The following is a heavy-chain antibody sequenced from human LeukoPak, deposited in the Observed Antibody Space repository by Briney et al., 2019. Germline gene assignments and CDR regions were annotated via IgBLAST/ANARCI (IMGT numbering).Heavy chain of an antibody. Sequence: GGSLRLSCAASGFTFSRYSMNWVRQAPGKGLEWVSSISISSSYIYYADSVKGRFTMSRDNAKNSLYLQVNSLRSEDTAVYYCARGLGVLMGYFDYWGQGTLVTVSS. V-gene: IGHV3-21*04. CDR1: GFTFSRYS. CDR3: ARGLGVLMGYFDY. CDR2: ISISSSYI. J-gene: IGHJ4*02. D-gene: IGHD3-9*01.